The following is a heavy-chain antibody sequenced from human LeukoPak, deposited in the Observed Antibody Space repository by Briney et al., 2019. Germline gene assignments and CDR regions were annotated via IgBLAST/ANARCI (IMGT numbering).Heavy chain of an antibody. D-gene: IGHD3-22*01. CDR1: GYSISSGYY. CDR3: ARDNYYYDSSGYFLP. CDR2: IYHSGST. Sequence: SETLSLTCTVSGYSISSGYYWGWIRQPPGKGLEWIGSIYHSGSTYYNPSLKSRVTISVDTSKNQFSLKLSSVTAADTAMYYCARDNYYYDSSGYFLPWGQGTLVTVSS. V-gene: IGHV4-38-2*02. J-gene: IGHJ5*02.